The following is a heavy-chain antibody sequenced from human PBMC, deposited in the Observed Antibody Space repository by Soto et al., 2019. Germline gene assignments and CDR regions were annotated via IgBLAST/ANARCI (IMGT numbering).Heavy chain of an antibody. Sequence: PGGSLRLSCAASGFTFSSYGMHWVRQAPGKGLEWVAVISYDGSNKYYADSVKGRFTISRDNSKNTLYLQMNSLRAEDTAVYYCAKGPNPDSSGYYSYYFDYWGQGTLVTVSS. J-gene: IGHJ4*02. V-gene: IGHV3-30*18. CDR1: GFTFSSYG. D-gene: IGHD3-22*01. CDR2: ISYDGSNK. CDR3: AKGPNPDSSGYYSYYFDY.